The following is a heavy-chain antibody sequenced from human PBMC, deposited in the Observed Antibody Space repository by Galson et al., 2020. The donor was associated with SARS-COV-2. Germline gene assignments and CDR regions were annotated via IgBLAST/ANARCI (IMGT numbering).Heavy chain of an antibody. CDR2: IYYSGST. J-gene: IGHJ4*02. D-gene: IGHD3-16*01. CDR1: GGPISSYY. V-gene: IGHV4-59*08. Sequence: ETSKPLSLPCTLPGGPISSYYWSWIRKPPGKGLEWIGDIYYSGSTDYNPSPKSRVTISVDTSKIQFSLKMRSVTAADTAVYYCARHWGGEVLVSRFDYWGQGTLVTVSS. CDR3: ARHWGGEVLVSRFDY.